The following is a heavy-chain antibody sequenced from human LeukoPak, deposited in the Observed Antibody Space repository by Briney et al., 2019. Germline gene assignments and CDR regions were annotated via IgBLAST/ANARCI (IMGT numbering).Heavy chain of an antibody. CDR2: TTGSGGST. J-gene: IGHJ4*02. D-gene: IGHD6-13*01. V-gene: IGHV3-23*01. Sequence: GGSLRLSCAASGFTYRSYAMTWVRQAPGKGLEWVSVTTGSGGSTYYADSVKGRFTISRDNSKDTLYLQMNMRADDTAVYYCAKSVSGNIAAGLDYWGQGTLVTVSS. CDR3: AKSVSGNIAAGLDY. CDR1: GFTYRSYA.